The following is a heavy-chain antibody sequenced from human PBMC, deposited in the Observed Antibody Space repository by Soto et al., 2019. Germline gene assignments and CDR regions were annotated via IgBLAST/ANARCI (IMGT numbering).Heavy chain of an antibody. V-gene: IGHV3-30*18. Sequence: VQLVESGGGLVQPGGSLRLSCAASGFTFSSYGMHWVRQAPGKGLEWVAVISYDGSNKYYADSVKGRFTISRDNSKNTLYLQMNSLRAEDTAVYYCANVPTHYYYGMDVWGQGTTVTVSS. CDR2: ISYDGSNK. CDR3: ANVPTHYYYGMDV. CDR1: GFTFSSYG. J-gene: IGHJ6*02. D-gene: IGHD2-2*01.